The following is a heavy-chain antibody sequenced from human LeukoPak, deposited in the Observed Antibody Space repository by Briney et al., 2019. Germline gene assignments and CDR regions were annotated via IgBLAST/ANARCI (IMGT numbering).Heavy chain of an antibody. D-gene: IGHD2-2*01. CDR3: AREVVEYQLLNLFDY. Sequence: SETLSLTCTVSGGSISSGDYYWSWIRQPPGKGLEWTGYIYYSGSTYYNPSLKSRVTISVDTSKNQFSLKLSSVTAATTAVYYCAREVVEYQLLNLFDYWGQGTLVTVSS. J-gene: IGHJ4*02. V-gene: IGHV4-30-4*08. CDR2: IYYSGST. CDR1: GGSISSGDYY.